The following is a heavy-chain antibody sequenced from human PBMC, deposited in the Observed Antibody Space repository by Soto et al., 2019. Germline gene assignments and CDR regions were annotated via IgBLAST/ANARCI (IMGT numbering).Heavy chain of an antibody. CDR1: GYSISNNYY. Sequence: SETLSLTCAVSGYSISNNYYWAWIRQSPGKGLEWIGSIFHSGTTYSNPSLKSRVTISVDTSKNQFSLKLASVTAADTATYYCARPQMGTAWLGHFDYWGQGTPVTVSS. CDR3: ARPQMGTAWLGHFDY. CDR2: IFHSGTT. V-gene: IGHV4-38-2*01. J-gene: IGHJ4*02. D-gene: IGHD6-19*01.